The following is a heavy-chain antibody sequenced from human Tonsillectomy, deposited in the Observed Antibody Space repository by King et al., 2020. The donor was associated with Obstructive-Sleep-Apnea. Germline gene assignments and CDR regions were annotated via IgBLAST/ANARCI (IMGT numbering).Heavy chain of an antibody. CDR1: GFTVSRNY. Sequence: VQLVESGGGLVQPGGSLRLSCAASGFTVSRNYMIWVRQAPGKGLEWVSVIYSAGSTYYADSVKGRFTISRHDSKNTLYLQMNSVRAEDTAVYYCARGEYSYGFSYFDYWGQGTLVTVSS. J-gene: IGHJ4*02. D-gene: IGHD5-18*01. CDR3: ARGEYSYGFSYFDY. V-gene: IGHV3-53*04. CDR2: IYSAGST.